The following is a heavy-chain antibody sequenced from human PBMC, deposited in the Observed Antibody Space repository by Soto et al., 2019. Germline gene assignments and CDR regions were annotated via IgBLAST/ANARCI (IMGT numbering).Heavy chain of an antibody. J-gene: IGHJ4*02. D-gene: IGHD3-10*01. V-gene: IGHV3-30-3*01. Sequence: GGSLRLSCAASGFTFSSYAMHWVRQAPGKGLEWVAVISYDGSNKYYADSVKGRFTISRDNSKNTLYLQMNSLRAEDTAVYYCARDRYGSGSYPKYWGQGTLVTVSS. CDR2: ISYDGSNK. CDR3: ARDRYGSGSYPKY. CDR1: GFTFSSYA.